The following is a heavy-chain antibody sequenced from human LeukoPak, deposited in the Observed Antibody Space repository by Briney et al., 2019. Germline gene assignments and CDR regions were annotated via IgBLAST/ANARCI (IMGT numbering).Heavy chain of an antibody. D-gene: IGHD3-16*01. CDR2: FDPKDGET. V-gene: IGHV1-24*01. J-gene: IGHJ6*02. CDR3: ATRLRSYYYYGMDV. CDR1: GYTLTELS. Sequence: ASVKVSCKVSGYTLTELSMHWVRQAPGKGLEWMGGFDPKDGETIYAQKFQGRVTMTEDTSTDTAYMELSSLRSEDTAVYYCATRLRSYYYYGMDVWGQGTTVTVSS.